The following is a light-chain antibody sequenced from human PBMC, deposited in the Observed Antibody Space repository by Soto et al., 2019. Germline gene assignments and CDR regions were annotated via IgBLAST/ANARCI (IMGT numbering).Light chain of an antibody. CDR2: DVT. J-gene: IGLJ2*01. V-gene: IGLV2-11*01. CDR1: SSDVGGYTY. Sequence: QSALTQPRLVSGSPGQSVTISCTGTSSDVGGYTYVSWYQQNAGKPPKLMIYDVTKRPSGVPDRFSGSKSGNTASLTISGLQAEDESDYYCCSYAGKYTFLFGAGTKLTVL. CDR3: CSYAGKYTFL.